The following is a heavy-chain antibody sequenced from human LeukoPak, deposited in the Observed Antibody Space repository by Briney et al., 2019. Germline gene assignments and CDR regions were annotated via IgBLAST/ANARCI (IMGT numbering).Heavy chain of an antibody. CDR1: GFIFSNYG. Sequence: GGSLTLSCAASGFIFSNYGMHWVRQAPARGLEGVAVIRYDESNKFYADSVKGRFTISRDNSKNTLFLQMNSLRAEDTAVYYCATMQWLEGVDWFDPWGQGTLVTVSS. J-gene: IGHJ5*02. CDR2: IRYDESNK. V-gene: IGHV3-30*02. CDR3: ATMQWLEGVDWFDP. D-gene: IGHD6-19*01.